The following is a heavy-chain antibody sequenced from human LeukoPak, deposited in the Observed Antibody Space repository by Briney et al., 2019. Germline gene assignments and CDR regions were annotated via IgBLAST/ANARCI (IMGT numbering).Heavy chain of an antibody. V-gene: IGHV1-2*02. CDR2: INPDSGGT. J-gene: IGHJ4*02. D-gene: IGHD6-13*01. CDR3: ARARFSSRNRDGYLDS. Sequence: ASVKVSFKASGYTFTGYYMHWVRQAPGQGLEWMGWINPDSGGTNYAQKVQGRVTMTADTSTATAYMELRSLRSDDTAVYYCARARFSSRNRDGYLDSWGEGTLVTVSS. CDR1: GYTFTGYY.